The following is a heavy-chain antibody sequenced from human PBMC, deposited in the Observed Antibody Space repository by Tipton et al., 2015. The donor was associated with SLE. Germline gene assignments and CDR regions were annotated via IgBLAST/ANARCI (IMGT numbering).Heavy chain of an antibody. CDR3: ARDSTAYSSGWVDAFDI. Sequence: TLSLTCTVSGGSISSSSYYWGWIRQPPGKGLEWIGSIYYSGSTYYNPSLKSRVTISVDTSKKQFSLKLSSVTAADTAVYYCARDSTAYSSGWVDAFDIWGQGTMVTVSS. D-gene: IGHD6-19*01. V-gene: IGHV4-39*07. CDR1: GGSISSSSYY. J-gene: IGHJ3*02. CDR2: IYYSGST.